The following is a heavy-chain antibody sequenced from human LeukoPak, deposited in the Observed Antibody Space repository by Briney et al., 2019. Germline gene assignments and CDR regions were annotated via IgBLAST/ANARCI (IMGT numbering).Heavy chain of an antibody. D-gene: IGHD2-2*01. CDR1: GFTFSSYW. V-gene: IGHV3-7*01. Sequence: GGSLRLSCAASGFTFSSYWMSWVRQAPGKGLEWVANIKQDGSEKYYVDSVKGRFTTSRDNAKNSLYLQMNSLRAEDTAVYYCARVSCSSTSCYGAFDYWGQGTLVTVSS. J-gene: IGHJ4*02. CDR2: IKQDGSEK. CDR3: ARVSCSSTSCYGAFDY.